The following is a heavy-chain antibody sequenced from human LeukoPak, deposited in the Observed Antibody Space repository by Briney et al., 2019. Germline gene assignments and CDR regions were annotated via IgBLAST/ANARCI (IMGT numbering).Heavy chain of an antibody. CDR2: ISAYNGNT. V-gene: IGHV1-18*01. CDR3: ARDLTYYYDSSGYSLGYYYYGMDV. J-gene: IGHJ6*02. CDR1: GYTLTSYG. Sequence: ASVKVSCKASGYTLTSYGISWVRQAPGQGLEWMGWISAYNGNTNYAQKLQGRVTMTTDTSTSTAYMELRSLRSDDTAVHYCARDLTYYYDSSGYSLGYYYYGMDVWGQGTTVTVSS. D-gene: IGHD3-22*01.